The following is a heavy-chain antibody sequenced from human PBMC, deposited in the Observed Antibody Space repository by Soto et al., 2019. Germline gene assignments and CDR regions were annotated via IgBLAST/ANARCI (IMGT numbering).Heavy chain of an antibody. CDR1: GYTFTSYY. Sequence: ASVKVSCKASGYTFTSYYMHWVRQAPGQGLEWMGIINPSGGSTSYAQKFQGRVTMTRDTSTSTVYMELSSLRSEDTAVYYCARAHRITGDSTTPGYWGQGTLVTVSS. CDR2: INPSGGST. CDR3: ARAHRITGDSTTPGY. V-gene: IGHV1-46*01. J-gene: IGHJ4*02. D-gene: IGHD7-27*01.